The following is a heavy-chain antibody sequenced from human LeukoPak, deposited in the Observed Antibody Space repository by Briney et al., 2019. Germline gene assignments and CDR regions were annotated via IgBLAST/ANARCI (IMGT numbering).Heavy chain of an antibody. CDR2: ITGSSTWT. CDR3: ARELVSLGTGYFDL. D-gene: IGHD7-27*01. V-gene: IGHV3-23*01. CDR1: GFTFRTYG. Sequence: PGGSLRLSCEASGFTFRTYGMTWVRQAPGKGLEWVSGITGSSTWTYYADSVRGRFTISRDNSKNTLHLQMNHLTADDTAIYYCARELVSLGTGYFDLWGRGTLVTVSS. J-gene: IGHJ2*01.